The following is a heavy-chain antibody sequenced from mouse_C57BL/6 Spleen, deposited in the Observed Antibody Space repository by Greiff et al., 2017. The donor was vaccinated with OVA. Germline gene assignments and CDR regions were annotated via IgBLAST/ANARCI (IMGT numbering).Heavy chain of an antibody. CDR1: VYSITSGYY. V-gene: IGHV3-6*01. D-gene: IGHD2-4*01. J-gene: IGHJ1*03. CDR3: AREGDYGYWYFDV. Sequence: ESGPGLVKPSQSLSLTCSVTVYSITSGYYWNWIRQFPGNKLEWMGYISYDGSNNYNPSLKNRISITRDTSKNQFFLKLNSVTTEDTATYYCAREGDYGYWYFDVWGTGTTVTVSS. CDR2: ISYDGSN.